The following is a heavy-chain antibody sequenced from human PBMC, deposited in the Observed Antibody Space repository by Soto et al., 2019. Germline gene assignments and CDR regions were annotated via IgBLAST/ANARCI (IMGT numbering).Heavy chain of an antibody. D-gene: IGHD6-13*01. CDR3: ARFSWDGMDV. J-gene: IGHJ6*02. V-gene: IGHV4-59*01. CDR2: IYYSGST. Sequence: SETLSLTCTVSGGSISSYYWSWIRQPPGKGLEWIGYIYYSGSTNYNPSLKSRVTISVDTSKNQFSLKLSSVTAADKAVYYCARFSWDGMDVWGQGTTVTVSS. CDR1: GGSISSYY.